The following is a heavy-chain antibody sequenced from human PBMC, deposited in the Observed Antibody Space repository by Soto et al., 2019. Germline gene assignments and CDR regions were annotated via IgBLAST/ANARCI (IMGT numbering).Heavy chain of an antibody. D-gene: IGHD3-10*01. CDR3: ARQGITMVRGVIPNDAFDI. J-gene: IGHJ3*02. V-gene: IGHV5-51*01. CDR1: GYSFTSYW. CDR2: IYPGDSDT. Sequence: PGESLKISCKGSGYSFTSYWIGWVRQMPGKGLEWMGIIYPGDSDTRYSPSFQGQVTISADKSISTAYLQWSSLKASDTAMYYCARQGITMVRGVIPNDAFDIRGQGTMVTVSS.